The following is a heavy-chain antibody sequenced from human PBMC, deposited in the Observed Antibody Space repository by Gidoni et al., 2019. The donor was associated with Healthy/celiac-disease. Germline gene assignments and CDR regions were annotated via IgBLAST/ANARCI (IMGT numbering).Heavy chain of an antibody. CDR2: ISGSGGST. CDR1: GFTFSSYA. CDR3: AAEERGYSGYDDRIDAFDI. J-gene: IGHJ3*02. Sequence: EVQLLESGGGLVQHGGSLRLSCAASGFTFSSYAMSWVRQAPGKGLEWVSAISGSGGSTYYADSVKGRFTISRDNSKNTLYLQMNSLRAEDTAVYYCAAEERGYSGYDDRIDAFDIWGQGTMVTVSS. V-gene: IGHV3-23*01. D-gene: IGHD5-12*01.